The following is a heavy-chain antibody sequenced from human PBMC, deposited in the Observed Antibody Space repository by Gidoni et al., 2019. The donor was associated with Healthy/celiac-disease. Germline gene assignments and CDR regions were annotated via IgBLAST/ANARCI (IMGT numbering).Heavy chain of an antibody. J-gene: IGHJ6*02. CDR2: IIPILGIA. Sequence: QVQLVQSGAEVKKPGSSVKVSCKASGGTFSAYAISWVRQAPGQELEWMGRIIPILGIANYAQKFQGRVTITADKSTSTAYMELSSLRSEDTAVYYCARDPGIAARVYYYGMDVWGQGTTVTVSS. CDR1: GGTFSAYA. CDR3: ARDPGIAARVYYYGMDV. V-gene: IGHV1-69*04. D-gene: IGHD6-6*01.